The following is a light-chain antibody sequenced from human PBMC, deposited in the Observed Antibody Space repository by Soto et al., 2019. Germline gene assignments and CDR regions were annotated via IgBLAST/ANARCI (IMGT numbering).Light chain of an antibody. CDR2: WAS. J-gene: IGKJ3*01. V-gene: IGKV4-1*01. CDR3: HHYYRTTYT. Sequence: DIVMTQSPASLAVSLGERATINCKSSQSVLYTSMNKNYLAWYQQKPGQPPKLPIYWASTRESGVPDRFSGSGSGTDFTLTIRSLQAADVSVYYCHHYYRTTYTFGHGTKVDIK. CDR1: QSVLYTSMNKNY.